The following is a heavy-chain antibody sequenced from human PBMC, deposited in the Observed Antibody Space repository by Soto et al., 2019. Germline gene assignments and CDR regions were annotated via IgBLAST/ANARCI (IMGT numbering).Heavy chain of an antibody. CDR1: GFSFSSFA. Sequence: EVRLLESGGGFIHPGGSLRLSCAASGFSFSSFAMNWVRQAPGKGLEWVPIISGSADSTFYADSVKGRFTISRDNPKSTLYLQINSLRAEDTAVYYCAKTRGAMIYAISVYGMDVWGQGTTVTVSS. D-gene: IGHD2-8*01. CDR2: ISGSADST. V-gene: IGHV3-23*01. J-gene: IGHJ6*02. CDR3: AKTRGAMIYAISVYGMDV.